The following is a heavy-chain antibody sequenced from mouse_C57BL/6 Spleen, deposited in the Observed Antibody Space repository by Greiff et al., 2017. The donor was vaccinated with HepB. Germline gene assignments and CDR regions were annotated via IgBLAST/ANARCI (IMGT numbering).Heavy chain of an antibody. CDR1: GYTFTSYW. CDR2: IHPNSGST. Sequence: QVQLQQPGAELVKPGASVKLSCKASGYTFTSYWMHWVKQRPGQGLEWIGMIHPNSGSTNYNEKFKSKATLTVDKSSSTAYMQRSSLTSEDSAVYYCARGGITTVVAPYWYFDVWGTGTTVTVSS. CDR3: ARGGITTVVAPYWYFDV. J-gene: IGHJ1*03. V-gene: IGHV1-64*01. D-gene: IGHD1-1*01.